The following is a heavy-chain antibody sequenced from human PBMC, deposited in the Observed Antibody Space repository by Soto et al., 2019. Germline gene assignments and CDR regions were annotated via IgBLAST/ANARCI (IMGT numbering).Heavy chain of an antibody. CDR3: ARGDYDFWSGPFDP. J-gene: IGHJ5*02. Sequence: GGSLRLSCAASGFTFSSYGMHWVRQAPGKGLEWVAVIWYDGSNKYYADSVKGRFTISRDNSKNTLYLQMNSLRAEDTAVYYCARGDYDFWSGPFDPWGQGTLVTVSS. CDR2: IWYDGSNK. V-gene: IGHV3-33*01. D-gene: IGHD3-3*01. CDR1: GFTFSSYG.